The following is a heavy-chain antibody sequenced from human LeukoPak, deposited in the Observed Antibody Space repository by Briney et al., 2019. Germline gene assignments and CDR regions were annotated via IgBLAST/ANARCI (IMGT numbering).Heavy chain of an antibody. CDR3: TTDRGVVVRAATWMTPYYHMDV. D-gene: IGHD2-2*01. Sequence: GGSLRLSCAASGFTFSNAWLSWVRQAPGNGLEWVGRIKSKTDGGTTDYAAPVKGRFTISRDDSKNTLYLQMNSLKTEDTAVYYCTTDRGVVVRAATWMTPYYHMDVWGKGTTVTVSS. CDR1: GFTFSNAW. J-gene: IGHJ6*03. CDR2: IKSKTDGGTT. V-gene: IGHV3-15*01.